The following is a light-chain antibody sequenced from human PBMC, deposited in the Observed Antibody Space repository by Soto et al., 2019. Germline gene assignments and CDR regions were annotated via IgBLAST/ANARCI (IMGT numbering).Light chain of an antibody. V-gene: IGLV1-47*01. CDR2: RNN. CDR1: SSNIVSNY. Sequence: QSVLTQPPSASVTPGQRVTISCSGSSSNIVSNYVYWYQQLPGTAPKLLIYRNNQRPSGVPDRFSGSKSGTSASLAISGLRSEDEADYYCAAWDDSLSGYVFGTGTKLTVL. J-gene: IGLJ1*01. CDR3: AAWDDSLSGYV.